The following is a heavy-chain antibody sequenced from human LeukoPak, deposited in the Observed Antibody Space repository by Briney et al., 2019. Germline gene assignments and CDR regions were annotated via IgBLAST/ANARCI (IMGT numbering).Heavy chain of an antibody. CDR2: ISTYNGDT. CDR1: GGTFSSYA. CDR3: ARGSYYDY. V-gene: IGHV1-18*01. J-gene: IGHJ4*02. D-gene: IGHD3-10*01. Sequence: EASVKVSCKASGGTFSSYAISWVRQAPGQGLEWMGWISTYNGDTNYAQNFQDRVTMTTDTSTGTGYMELRSLGSDDTALYYCARGSYYDYWGQGTLVTVSS.